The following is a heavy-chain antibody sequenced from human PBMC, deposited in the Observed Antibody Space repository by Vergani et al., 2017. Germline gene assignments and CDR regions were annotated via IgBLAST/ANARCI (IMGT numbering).Heavy chain of an antibody. D-gene: IGHD1-14*01. V-gene: IGHV4-59*01. CDR1: GGSLSGYY. CDR3: ARSIVSRNPPYYFDN. CDR2: VEDSGYF. Sequence: QVQLQESGPGLVRPSETLSLTCTVSGGSLSGYYWNWIRQTPGEGLEWIGYVEDSGYFNYDPSLTTRVSISSDTSNNQFSLMLSSVTVADTAVYYCARSIVSRNPPYYFDNWGQGTLVTVSS. J-gene: IGHJ4*02.